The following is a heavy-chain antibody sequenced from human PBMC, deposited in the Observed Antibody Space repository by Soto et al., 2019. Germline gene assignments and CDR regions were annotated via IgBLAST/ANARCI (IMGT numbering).Heavy chain of an antibody. CDR3: ARGVLH. CDR2: IYYSGST. V-gene: IGHV4-31*03. CDR1: GGSISSGGYY. Sequence: QVQLQESGPGLVKPSQTLSLTCTVSGGSISSGGYYWSWIRQHPGKGLEWIGSIYYSGSTYYNPSHKTRGTISVDTSKDPFSLKVSSLTAADTAVYYCARGVLHWGQGTLVTVSS. D-gene: IGHD3-16*01. J-gene: IGHJ4*02.